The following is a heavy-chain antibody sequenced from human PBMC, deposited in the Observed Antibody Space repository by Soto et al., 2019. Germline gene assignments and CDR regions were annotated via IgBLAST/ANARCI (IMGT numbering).Heavy chain of an antibody. J-gene: IGHJ6*04. CDR1: GFTFSNDW. CDR3: ARERTSKGGMDV. V-gene: IGHV3-74*01. CDR2: IISGGSRV. Sequence: PGGSLRLSCAASGFTFSNDWMNWVRQGPGKGLEWVSRIISGGSRVSYADSVKGRFTIARDNAKNTLYLEMHSLTAEDTAVYYCARERTSKGGMDVWDEGTTVTVSS.